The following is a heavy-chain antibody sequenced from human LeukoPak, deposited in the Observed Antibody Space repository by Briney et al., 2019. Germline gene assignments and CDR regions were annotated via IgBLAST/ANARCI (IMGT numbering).Heavy chain of an antibody. Sequence: SVNVSCKASGGTFSSYAISWVRQAPGQGLEWMGGIIPIFGTANYAQKFQGRVTITANESTSTAYMELSSLRSEDTAVYYCARGFKGYGMDGWGQGTTVTVSS. J-gene: IGHJ6*02. D-gene: IGHD3-3*01. CDR1: GGTFSSYA. V-gene: IGHV1-69*13. CDR3: ARGFKGYGMDG. CDR2: IIPIFGTA.